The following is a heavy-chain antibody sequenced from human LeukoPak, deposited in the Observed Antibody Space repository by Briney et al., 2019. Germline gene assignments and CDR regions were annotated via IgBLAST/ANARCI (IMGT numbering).Heavy chain of an antibody. CDR3: ARGGYGAGDSGGYYYEFDS. V-gene: IGHV1-8*01. CDR2: VIPKSGNT. CDR1: GYTFTNFD. Sequence: GASVKVSCKASGYTFTNFDINWVRQAPGQGLEWMGWVIPKSGNTAYAQKFQGRVTMTSNISINTAYMELSSLSSDDTAVYYCARGGYGAGDSGGYYYEFDSWGQGALVTVSS. D-gene: IGHD3-22*01. J-gene: IGHJ4*02.